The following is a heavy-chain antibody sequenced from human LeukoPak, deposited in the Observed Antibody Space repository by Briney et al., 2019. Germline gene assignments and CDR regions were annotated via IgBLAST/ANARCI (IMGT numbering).Heavy chain of an antibody. CDR2: IYYSGST. D-gene: IGHD6-13*01. J-gene: IGHJ6*03. Sequence: SETLSLTCTVSGGSISSSSYYWSWIRQPPGKGLEWIGYIYYSGSTNYNPSLKSRVTISVDTSKNQFSLKLSSVTAADTAVYYCARDKSSSWGPYYYYMDVWGKGTTVTVSS. CDR3: ARDKSSSWGPYYYYMDV. CDR1: GGSISSSSYY. V-gene: IGHV4-61*01.